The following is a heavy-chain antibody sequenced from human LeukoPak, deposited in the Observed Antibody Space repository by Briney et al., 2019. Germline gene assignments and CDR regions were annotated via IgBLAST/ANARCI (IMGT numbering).Heavy chain of an antibody. CDR1: GYTFTSYA. CDR3: ARGGMVRGVNYYYMDV. CDR2: INLSGGST. V-gene: IGHV1-46*01. D-gene: IGHD3-10*01. Sequence: ASVKVSCKASGYTFTSYAMHWVRQAPGQGLEWMGIINLSGGSTSYAQNFQGRVTMTRDMSTSTVYMELSSLRSEDTAVYYCARGGMVRGVNYYYMDVWGKGTTVTVSS. J-gene: IGHJ6*03.